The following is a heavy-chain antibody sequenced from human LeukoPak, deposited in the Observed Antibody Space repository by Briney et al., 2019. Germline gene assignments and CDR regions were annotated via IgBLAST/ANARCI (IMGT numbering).Heavy chain of an antibody. J-gene: IGHJ4*02. D-gene: IGHD3-22*01. CDR3: ASNYYDSSGYYYVGY. CDR2: ISSSSYI. CDR1: GFTFSSYS. V-gene: IGHV3-21*01. Sequence: GGSLRLSCAASGFTFSSYSMTWVRQAPGKGLEWVSSISSSSYIYYADSVKGRFTISRDNAKNSLYLQMNSLRAEDTAVYYCASNYYDSSGYYYVGYWGQGTLVTVSS.